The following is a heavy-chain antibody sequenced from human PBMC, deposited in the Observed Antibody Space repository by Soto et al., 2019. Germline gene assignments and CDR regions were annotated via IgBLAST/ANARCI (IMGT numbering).Heavy chain of an antibody. CDR3: ATSYGSGYRAFDS. Sequence: QVQLVQSGADVQRPGSSVRVSCKASGDTFNFYTINWVRQAPGQGLQWMGRINPILSMSNYAPRFQGRVTMTADKSTSTGYMELSSLRSEDTAMYYCATSYGSGYRAFDSWGQGALVTVSS. J-gene: IGHJ4*02. CDR2: INPILSMS. D-gene: IGHD3-10*01. V-gene: IGHV1-69*02. CDR1: GDTFNFYT.